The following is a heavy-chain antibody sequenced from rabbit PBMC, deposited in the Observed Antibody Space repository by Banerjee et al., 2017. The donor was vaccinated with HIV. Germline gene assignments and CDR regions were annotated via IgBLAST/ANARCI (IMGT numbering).Heavy chain of an antibody. V-gene: IGHV1S40*01. CDR2: IYAGSGNT. J-gene: IGHJ6*01. Sequence: QSLEESGGDLVKPGASLTLTCTASGFSFSSTYWICWVRQAPGKGLEWIACIYAGSGNTWYASWAKGRFTISKTSSTTVTLQMTSLAAADTATYFCARWNSGGVLDLWGPGTLVTVS. D-gene: IGHD1-1*01. CDR1: GFSFSSTYW. CDR3: ARWNSGGVLDL.